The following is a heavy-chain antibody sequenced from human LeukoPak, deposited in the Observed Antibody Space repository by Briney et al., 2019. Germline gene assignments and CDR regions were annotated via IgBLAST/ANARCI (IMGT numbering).Heavy chain of an antibody. J-gene: IGHJ4*02. CDR3: ARGYSRTYFDY. Sequence: SESLSLTCTQPGGSISSYYWSWIRQPPGTGLGWIGYINYSGRTNYNASLKSRVTISIDTSKIQFSLKLSSVTAADTAVYYCARGYSRTYFDYWGQGTLVTVSS. D-gene: IGHD5-18*01. CDR2: INYSGRT. V-gene: IGHV4-59*08. CDR1: GGSISSYY.